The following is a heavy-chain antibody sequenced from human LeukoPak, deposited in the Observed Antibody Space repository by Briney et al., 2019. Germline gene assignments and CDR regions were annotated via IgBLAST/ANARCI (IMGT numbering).Heavy chain of an antibody. CDR3: ARAGAWQIDP. J-gene: IGHJ5*02. CDR1: GGSFSGYY. Sequence: SETLSLTCAVYGGSFSGYYWSWIRQPPGKGLEWIGEINHSGSTNYNPSLKSRVTISVDTSKNQFSLKLSSVTAADTAVYYCARAGAWQIDPWGQGTLVTVSS. CDR2: INHSGST. V-gene: IGHV4-34*01. D-gene: IGHD3-10*01.